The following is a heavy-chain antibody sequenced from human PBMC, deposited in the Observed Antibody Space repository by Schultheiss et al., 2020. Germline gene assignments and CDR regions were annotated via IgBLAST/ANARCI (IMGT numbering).Heavy chain of an antibody. CDR2: ISAYNGNT. Sequence: GSVKVSCKASGYPFTGYYMHWVRHAPGQGLEWMGWISAYNGNTTYAQKLQGRVTMTTDTSTSTAYMELRSLRSDDTAVYYCARFLVVDTLSGGLHYNWFDPWGQGTLVTVSS. D-gene: IGHD2-15*01. CDR1: GYPFTGYY. CDR3: ARFLVVDTLSGGLHYNWFDP. J-gene: IGHJ5*02. V-gene: IGHV1-18*04.